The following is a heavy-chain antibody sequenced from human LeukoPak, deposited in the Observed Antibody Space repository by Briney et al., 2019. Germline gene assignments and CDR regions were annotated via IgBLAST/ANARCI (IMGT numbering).Heavy chain of an antibody. CDR2: IYTSGST. J-gene: IGHJ4*02. CDR1: GGSVSSGSYY. D-gene: IGHD3-9*01. CDR3: ARDTGGPFDPYFDY. V-gene: IGHV4-61*02. Sequence: SETLSLTCTVSGGSVSSGSYYWSWIRQPAGKGLEWIGRIYTSGSTNYNPSLKSRVTISVDTSKNQFSLKLSSVTAADTAVYYCARDTGGPFDPYFDYWGQGTLVTVSS.